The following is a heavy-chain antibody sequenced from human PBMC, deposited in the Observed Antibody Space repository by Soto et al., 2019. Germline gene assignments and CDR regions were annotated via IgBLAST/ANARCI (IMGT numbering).Heavy chain of an antibody. Sequence: ASVKVSCKASGYTFTSYAMHWVRQAPGQRLEWMGWINAGNGNTKYSQKFQGRVTITRDTSASTAYMELSSLRSEDTAVYYCARAVNWSYPKNYWRQGTLVTASS. CDR3: ARAVNWSYPKNY. D-gene: IGHD1-7*01. J-gene: IGHJ4*01. CDR1: GYTFTSYA. V-gene: IGHV1-3*01. CDR2: INAGNGNT.